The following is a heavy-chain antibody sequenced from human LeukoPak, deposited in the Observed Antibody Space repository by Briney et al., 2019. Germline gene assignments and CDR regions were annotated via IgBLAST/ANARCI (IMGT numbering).Heavy chain of an antibody. J-gene: IGHJ6*02. V-gene: IGHV3-48*03. CDR3: ARRTHPSYYYYGMDV. Sequence: PGGSLRLSCAASGFTFTYFEMNWVRQAPGKGLEWVSYISTSGSTIYYADSVKGRFTISRDNAKHSLYLQMNSLRAEDMAVYYCARRTHPSYYYYGMDVWGQGTTVTVSS. CDR1: GFTFTYFE. CDR2: ISTSGSTI.